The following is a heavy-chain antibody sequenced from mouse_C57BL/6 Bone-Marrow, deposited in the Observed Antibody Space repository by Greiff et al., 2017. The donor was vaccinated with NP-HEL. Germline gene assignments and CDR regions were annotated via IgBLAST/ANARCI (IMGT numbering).Heavy chain of an antibody. D-gene: IGHD2-3*01. CDR2: IDPENGDT. V-gene: IGHV14-4*01. J-gene: IGHJ1*03. Sequence: EVQLQQSGAELVRPGASVKLSCTASGFNIKDDYMHWVKQRPEQGLEWIGWIDPENGDTEYASKFSGKGTLTADTSYNKAYLQLSSLTSKYTAVYYCTTEGPYYGYFLGYFDVWGTGTTVTVSS. CDR3: TTEGPYYGYFLGYFDV. CDR1: GFNIKDDY.